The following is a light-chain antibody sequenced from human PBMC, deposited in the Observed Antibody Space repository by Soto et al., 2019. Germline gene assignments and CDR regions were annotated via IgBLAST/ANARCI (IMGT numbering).Light chain of an antibody. J-gene: IGKJ4*01. CDR2: GAS. Sequence: EIVMTQSPATLSVSPGERATRSCRASQSVSSNLAWYQQKPGQAPRLLIYGASTRATGIPARFSGSGSGTAFTLTISNLQSEDFAVYYCQQYTHWPLTFGGGTKVEIK. CDR1: QSVSSN. V-gene: IGKV3-15*01. CDR3: QQYTHWPLT.